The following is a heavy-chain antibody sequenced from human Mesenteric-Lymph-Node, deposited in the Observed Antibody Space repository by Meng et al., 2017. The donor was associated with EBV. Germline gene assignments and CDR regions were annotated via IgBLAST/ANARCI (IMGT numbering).Heavy chain of an antibody. J-gene: IGHJ5*02. D-gene: IGHD2-15*01. Sequence: QVQQQDAGPGLAKPSQSLSLAFPGSGGSISRGIYYWTWIRPPPGKGLEWMGYISSSGCSYYTPSLKSRVIISHDSSKNQFSLHLNSVTAADTAVYYCGRDPQGGLDPWGHGILVTVSS. V-gene: IGHV4-30-4*01. CDR3: GRDPQGGLDP. CDR2: ISSSGCS. CDR1: GGSISRGIYY.